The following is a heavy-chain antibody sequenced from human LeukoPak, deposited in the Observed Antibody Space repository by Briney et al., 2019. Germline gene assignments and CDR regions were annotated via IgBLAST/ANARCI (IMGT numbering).Heavy chain of an antibody. J-gene: IGHJ4*02. CDR2: INPNSGGT. V-gene: IGHV1-2*02. D-gene: IGHD3-9*01. Sequence: SGGSLRLSCAASGYTFTGYYMHWVRQAPGQGLEWMGWINPNSGGTNYAQKFQGRVTMTRDTSISTAYMELSGLRSGDTAVFYCARDRFDSSFDYWGQGTLVTVSS. CDR1: GYTFTGYY. CDR3: ARDRFDSSFDY.